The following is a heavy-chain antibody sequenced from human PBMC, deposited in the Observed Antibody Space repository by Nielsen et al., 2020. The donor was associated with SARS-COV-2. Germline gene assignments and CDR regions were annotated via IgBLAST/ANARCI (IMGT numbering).Heavy chain of an antibody. D-gene: IGHD4-17*01. CDR2: TYYRSKWYN. J-gene: IGHJ6*03. V-gene: IGHV6-1*01. Sequence: WIRQSPSRGLEWLGRTYYRSKWYNDYAVSVKSRITINPDTSKNQVSLHLNSVTPEDTAVYYCARARGAYGDYYYYYYTDDWGKGTTVTVSS. CDR3: ARARGAYGDYYYYYYTDD.